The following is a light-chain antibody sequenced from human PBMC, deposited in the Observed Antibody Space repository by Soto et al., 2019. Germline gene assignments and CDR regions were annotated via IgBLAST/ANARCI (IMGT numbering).Light chain of an antibody. J-gene: IGKJ5*01. CDR2: DAS. CDR3: QQRSNWLIT. CDR1: QSVSSY. V-gene: IGKV3-11*01. Sequence: ESGFAQSPAPLSLSPRGRATLSRRASQSVSSYLAWYQQKPGQAPRLLIYDASNRATGIPARFSGSGSGTDFTLTISSLEPEDFAVYYCQQRSNWLITFGQGTRLEI.